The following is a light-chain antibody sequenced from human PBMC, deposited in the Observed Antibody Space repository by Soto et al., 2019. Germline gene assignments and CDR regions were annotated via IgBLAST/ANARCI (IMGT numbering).Light chain of an antibody. Sequence: QLVLTQPPSVSGAPGQRVTISCTGSSSNIGAGYDVHWYQQLPGTAPKLLIYGNSNRPSGVPDRFSGSKSGTSASLAITGLQAEDEAHYYCQSYDSSLSGVVFGGGTQLTVL. CDR1: SSNIGAGYD. CDR3: QSYDSSLSGVV. V-gene: IGLV1-40*01. J-gene: IGLJ2*01. CDR2: GNS.